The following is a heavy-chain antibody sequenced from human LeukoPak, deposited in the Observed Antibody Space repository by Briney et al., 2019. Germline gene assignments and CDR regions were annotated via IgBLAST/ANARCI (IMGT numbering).Heavy chain of an antibody. V-gene: IGHV3-7*01. CDR2: IKQDGSEK. Sequence: PGGSLRLSCAASGFTFSTYWMSWVRQAPGKGLEWVANIKQDGSEKYYVDSVKCRFTISRDNAKNSLYLQMNSLRAEDTAVYYCAREGADYDFWSGYYYYYYYMDVWGKGTTVTVSS. CDR3: AREGADYDFWSGYYYYYYYMDV. CDR1: GFTFSTYW. D-gene: IGHD3-3*01. J-gene: IGHJ6*03.